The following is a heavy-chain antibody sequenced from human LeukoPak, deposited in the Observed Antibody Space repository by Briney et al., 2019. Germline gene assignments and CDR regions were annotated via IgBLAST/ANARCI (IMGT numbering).Heavy chain of an antibody. CDR1: GYTFTSYD. J-gene: IGHJ4*02. CDR3: AVEYSGYEEGFDY. V-gene: IGHV1-46*01. Sequence: ASVKVSCKASGYTFTSYDMHWVRQAPGQGLEWMGIINPSGGSTSYAQKFQGRVTMTRDTSISTAYMELSRLRSDDTAVYYCAVEYSGYEEGFDYWGQGTLVTVSS. CDR2: INPSGGST. D-gene: IGHD5-12*01.